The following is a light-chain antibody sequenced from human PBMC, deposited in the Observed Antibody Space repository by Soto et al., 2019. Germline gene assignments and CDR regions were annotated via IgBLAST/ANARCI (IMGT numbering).Light chain of an antibody. CDR3: QHYNNYPWT. CDR2: GAS. J-gene: IGKJ1*01. CDR1: QSITTW. V-gene: IGKV1-5*01. Sequence: DIQMTQSPSTLSASVGDRVTITCRASQSITTWLAWYQQKPGKAPKLLIFGASNLETGVPSRFSGSGSGTAFSLTISGLQPDDFATYYCQHYNNYPWTFGQGTKVEV.